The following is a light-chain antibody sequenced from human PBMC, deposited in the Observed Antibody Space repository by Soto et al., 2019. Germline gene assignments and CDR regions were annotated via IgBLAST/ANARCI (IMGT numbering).Light chain of an antibody. CDR2: DAS. J-gene: IGKJ1*01. CDR3: QQYNNWPPWT. CDR1: QSVSNN. Sequence: ILMTQSPATLSVSPGERATLSCRASQSVSNNLAWYQQKPGQAPRLLNYDASTRATGIPARFSGSGSGTEFTLNVSGLQSEDFSVYYCQQYNNWPPWTFGQGTKVEIK. V-gene: IGKV3-15*01.